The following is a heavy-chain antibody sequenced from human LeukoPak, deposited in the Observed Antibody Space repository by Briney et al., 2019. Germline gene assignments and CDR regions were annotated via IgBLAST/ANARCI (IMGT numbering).Heavy chain of an antibody. CDR3: ASFSRDGYRGWFDP. Sequence: SVKVSCKASGGTFSNYAISWVRQAPGQGLEWMGGIIPIFGTANYAQKFQGRVTITADESTSTAYMELSSLRSEDTAVYYCASFSRDGYRGWFDPWGQGTLVTVSS. D-gene: IGHD5-24*01. J-gene: IGHJ5*02. CDR2: IIPIFGTA. CDR1: GGTFSNYA. V-gene: IGHV1-69*13.